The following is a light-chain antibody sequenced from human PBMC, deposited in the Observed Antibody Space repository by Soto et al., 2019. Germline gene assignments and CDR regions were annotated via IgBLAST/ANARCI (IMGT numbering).Light chain of an antibody. CDR2: DDS. CDR3: QVWDSSNDHPYV. CDR1: NIGSKS. J-gene: IGLJ1*01. V-gene: IGLV3-21*02. Sequence: SYELTQPPSMSVAPGQTATITCGGNNIGSKSVHWYQQRPGQAPVLVVYDDSDRPSGIPERFSGSNSGNTATLTISRVEAGDEADYYCQVWDSSNDHPYVFGTETKGTVL.